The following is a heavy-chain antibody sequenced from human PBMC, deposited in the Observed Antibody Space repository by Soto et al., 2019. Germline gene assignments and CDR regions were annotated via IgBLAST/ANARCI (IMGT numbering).Heavy chain of an antibody. J-gene: IGHJ2*01. CDR1: GGSVSSGSYY. Sequence: PSETLSLTCSVSGGSVSSGSYYWTWIRQPPGKGLEWIGFIDYIGSTNHNPSLKSRVNISVDTSKNRFSLKLSSVTAAETAVYYCASAPYRSRGYGSYPFDLWGRGTLVTVSS. V-gene: IGHV4-61*01. CDR2: IDYIGST. D-gene: IGHD3-22*01. CDR3: ASAPYRSRGYGSYPFDL.